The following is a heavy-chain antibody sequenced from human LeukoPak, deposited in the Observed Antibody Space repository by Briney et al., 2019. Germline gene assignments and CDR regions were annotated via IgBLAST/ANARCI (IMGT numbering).Heavy chain of an antibody. CDR2: ISDSGDT. V-gene: IGHV4-59*01. J-gene: IGHJ3*02. CDR3: ARDSYYDTSGYFNDTFDM. CDR1: GVSISSCY. Sequence: SETLSLTCTVSGVSISSCYWSWIRQPPGKGLEWIGHISDSGDTNYNPSLKSRVTISVDTSKKQFSLKLSSVTTADTAVYYCARDSYYDTSGYFNDTFDMWGQGTLVTVSS. D-gene: IGHD3-22*01.